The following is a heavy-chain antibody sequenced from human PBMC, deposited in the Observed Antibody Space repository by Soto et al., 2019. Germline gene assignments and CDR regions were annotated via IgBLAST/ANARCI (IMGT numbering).Heavy chain of an antibody. V-gene: IGHV3-30*18. J-gene: IGHJ6*02. CDR3: AKEREGESITGTYDYYYYYGMDV. Sequence: GGSLRLSCAASGFTFSSYGMHWVRQAPGKGLEWVAVISYDGSNKYYADSVKGRFTISRDNSKNTLYLQMNSLRAEDTAVYYCAKEREGESITGTYDYYYYYGMDVWGQGTTVTVSS. CDR2: ISYDGSNK. CDR1: GFTFSSYG. D-gene: IGHD1-20*01.